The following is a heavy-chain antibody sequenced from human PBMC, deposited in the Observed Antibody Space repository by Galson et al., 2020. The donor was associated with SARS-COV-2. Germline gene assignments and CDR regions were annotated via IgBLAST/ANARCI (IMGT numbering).Heavy chain of an antibody. CDR2: INHSGGT. V-gene: IGHV4-34*01. CDR3: ARATWARGKYYLFDC. D-gene: IGHD1-26*01. Sequence: SQASETLSLTCAVYGGSLSGYYWSWIRQTPGKGLEWIGEINHSGGTNYNPSLKSRVSISVDTSKNHFSLNLNSMTAADTAVYYCARATWARGKYYLFDCWGQGTLVTVSS. CDR1: GGSLSGYY. J-gene: IGHJ4*02.